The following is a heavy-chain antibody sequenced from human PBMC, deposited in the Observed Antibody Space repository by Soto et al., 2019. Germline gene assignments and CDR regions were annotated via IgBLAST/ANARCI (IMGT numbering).Heavy chain of an antibody. CDR3: ARIGWGGDS. CDR2: IPNNGSP. CDR1: GGSVRTGSYH. Sequence: SETLSLTCSVSGGSVRTGSYHWSWIRQPPGKGLEWIGFIPNNGSPDYNPSLKSRVVVSIDRSKNQFSLKVNSVTAADTAVYFCARIGWGGDSWGQGTLVTVSS. J-gene: IGHJ4*02. V-gene: IGHV4-61*01. D-gene: IGHD7-27*01.